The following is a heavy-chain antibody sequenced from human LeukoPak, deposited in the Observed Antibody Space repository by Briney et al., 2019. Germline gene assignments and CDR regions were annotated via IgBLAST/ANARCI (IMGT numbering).Heavy chain of an antibody. CDR2: IRYDGSNE. CDR1: GFTFSRYG. V-gene: IGHV3-30*02. J-gene: IGHJ4*02. CDR3: AKDRSLTLPTFERSGYYYY. D-gene: IGHD3-22*01. Sequence: GGSLRLSCAASGFTFSRYGMHWVRQAPGKGLEWVAFIRYDGSNEYYADSVRGRFTISRDNSNNTLYLQMNSLRAEDTALYYCAKDRSLTLPTFERSGYYYYWGQGTLVTVSS.